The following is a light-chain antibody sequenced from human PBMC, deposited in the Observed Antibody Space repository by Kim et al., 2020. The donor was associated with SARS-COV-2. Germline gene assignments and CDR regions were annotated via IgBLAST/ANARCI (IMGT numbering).Light chain of an antibody. V-gene: IGLV3-9*01. CDR3: QVWDSGSWV. CDR2: KDS. Sequence: SYELTQPLSVSVVLGQTARLTCGGNNIQTLNVHWYRQKPGQAPVLVMSKDSKRTSGIPERFSGSNSGNTATLTISTAQADDEADYYCQVWDSGSWVFGGG. CDR1: NIQTLN. J-gene: IGLJ3*02.